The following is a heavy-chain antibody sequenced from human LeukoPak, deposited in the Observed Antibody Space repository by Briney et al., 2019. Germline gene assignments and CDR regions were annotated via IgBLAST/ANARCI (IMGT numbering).Heavy chain of an antibody. CDR1: GFTFSSYA. V-gene: IGHV3-30-3*01. CDR2: ISYDGSNK. CDR3: AREGYSNYYLDY. D-gene: IGHD4-11*01. J-gene: IGHJ4*02. Sequence: GGSLRLSCAASGFTFSSYAMHWVRQAPGKGLEWVAVISYDGSNKYYADSVKGRFTISRDNSKNTLYLQMNSLRAEDTAVYYCAREGYSNYYLDYWGQGTLVTVSS.